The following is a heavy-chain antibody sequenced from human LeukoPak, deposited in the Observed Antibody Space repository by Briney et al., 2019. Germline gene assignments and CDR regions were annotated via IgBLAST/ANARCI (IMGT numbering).Heavy chain of an antibody. CDR1: GVPLSNYY. D-gene: IGHD6-19*01. V-gene: IGHV4-34*01. Sequence: SETLSLTCAVSGVPLSNYYWSWVRQSPRLGLEWIGEINHSGYTNYNPSLKSRVTMSIDTSKNQFSLRLTSVSAADTGVYYCTRAVAGHPDWGQGTLVTVSS. CDR3: TRAVAGHPD. CDR2: INHSGYT. J-gene: IGHJ4*02.